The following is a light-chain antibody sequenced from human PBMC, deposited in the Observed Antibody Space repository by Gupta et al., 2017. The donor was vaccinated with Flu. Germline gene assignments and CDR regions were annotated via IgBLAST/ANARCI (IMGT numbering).Light chain of an antibody. V-gene: IGLV2-11*03. CDR1: RRESGASNC. J-gene: IGLJ1*01. CDR2: EGN. Sequence: GKSVAISCTGTRRESGASNCLSRYHQHPSNHHKLMIDEGNTRPSGVTAGFSGAKSGNTAALTVAGGKAADEDDYYGGADGGNDVFGTGTKVTVL. CDR3: GADGGNDV.